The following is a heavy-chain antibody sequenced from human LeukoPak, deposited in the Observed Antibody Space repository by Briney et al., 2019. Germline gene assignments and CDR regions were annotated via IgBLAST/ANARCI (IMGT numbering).Heavy chain of an antibody. CDR2: ISGSGGST. D-gene: IGHD4-23*01. CDR3: AKDRDYGGNSRGIDYFDY. CDR1: GFTFSSYA. J-gene: IGHJ4*02. Sequence: PGGSLRLSCAASGFTFSSYAMSWVRQAPGKGLEWVSAISGSGGSTYYPDSVKGRFTISRDNSKHMLYLQMNTLRADDTAIYYCAKDRDYGGNSRGIDYFDYWGQGTLVTVSS. V-gene: IGHV3-23*01.